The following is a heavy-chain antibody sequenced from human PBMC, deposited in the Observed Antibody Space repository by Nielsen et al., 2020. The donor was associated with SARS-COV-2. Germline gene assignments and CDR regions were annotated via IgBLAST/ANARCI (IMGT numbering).Heavy chain of an antibody. CDR3: AKNFVSYCSGGDCYLDY. Sequence: GESLKISCAGSGFTFSTYAMSWVRQAPGKGLEWVAGISASGGTTYYTHSVKGRFTISRDNSKNTLYLQMNRVRAKDTAVYYCAKNFVSYCSGGDCYLDYWGQGTLVTVSS. D-gene: IGHD2-15*01. CDR2: ISASGGTT. CDR1: GFTFSTYA. V-gene: IGHV3-23*01. J-gene: IGHJ4*02.